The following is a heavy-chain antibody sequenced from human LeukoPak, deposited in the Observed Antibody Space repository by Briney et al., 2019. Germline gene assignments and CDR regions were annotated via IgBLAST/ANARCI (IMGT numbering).Heavy chain of an antibody. V-gene: IGHV1-18*01. Sequence: GASVKVSCKASGYTFTSYGISWVRQAPGQGLEWMGWVSAYNGNTNYAQELQGRVTMTTDTSTSTAYMELRSLRSDDTAVYYCARETKMYQLLDPDAFDMWGQGTMVTASS. CDR1: GYTFTSYG. J-gene: IGHJ3*02. CDR3: ARETKMYQLLDPDAFDM. D-gene: IGHD2-2*02. CDR2: VSAYNGNT.